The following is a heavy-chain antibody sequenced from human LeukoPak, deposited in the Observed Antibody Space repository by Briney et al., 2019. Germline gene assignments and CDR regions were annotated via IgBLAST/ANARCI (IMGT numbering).Heavy chain of an antibody. CDR2: IYHSGST. D-gene: IGHD6-19*01. CDR3: ARAHGRVVAVAGSVTFDY. V-gene: IGHV4-38-2*01. CDR1: GYSISSGYY. J-gene: IGHJ4*02. Sequence: PSETLSLTCAVSGYSISSGYYWGWIRQPPGKGLEWIGSIYHSGSTYYNPSLKSRVTISVDTSKNQFSLKLSSVTAADTAVYYCARAHGRVVAVAGSVTFDYWGQGTLVTVSS.